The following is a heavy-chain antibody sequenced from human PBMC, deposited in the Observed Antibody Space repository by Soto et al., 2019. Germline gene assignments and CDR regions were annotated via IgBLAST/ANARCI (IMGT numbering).Heavy chain of an antibody. CDR2: ISGSGGST. CDR1: GFTFSSYA. D-gene: IGHD3-22*01. J-gene: IGHJ1*01. V-gene: IGHV3-23*01. Sequence: PGGSLRLSCAASGFTFSSYAMSWVRQAPGKGLEWVSAISGSGGSTYYADSVKGRFTISRDNSKNTLYLQMNSLRAEDTAVYYCAKVKHYYDSSGYLNEYFQHWGQGTLVTVSS. CDR3: AKVKHYYDSSGYLNEYFQH.